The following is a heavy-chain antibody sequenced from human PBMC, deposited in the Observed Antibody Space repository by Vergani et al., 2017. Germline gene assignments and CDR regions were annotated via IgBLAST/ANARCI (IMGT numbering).Heavy chain of an antibody. Sequence: QVQLVQSGAEVKKPGASVKVSCTASGYTFTGYYMYWVRQAPGQGLEWMGWINPNSGGTNYAQKFQGRVTMTRDTSISTAYMELSRLRSDATAVYYCARDPRYCSGGSCYWVTTWGMDVWGQGTTVTVSS. V-gene: IGHV1-2*02. CDR3: ARDPRYCSGGSCYWVTTWGMDV. D-gene: IGHD2-15*01. CDR1: GYTFTGYY. J-gene: IGHJ6*02. CDR2: INPNSGGT.